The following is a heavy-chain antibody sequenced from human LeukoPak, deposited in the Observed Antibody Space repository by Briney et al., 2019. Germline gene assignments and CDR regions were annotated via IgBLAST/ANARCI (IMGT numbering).Heavy chain of an antibody. V-gene: IGHV5-51*01. J-gene: IGHJ3*02. CDR3: ASRRRGYYYDSSGYPHDAFDI. Sequence: GESLKISCKGSGYSFTSYWIGWVRQMPGKGLEWMGIIYPGDSDTRYSPSFQGQVTISADKSISTAYLLWSSLKASDTAMYYCASRRRGYYYDSSGYPHDAFDIWGQGTMVTVSS. D-gene: IGHD3-22*01. CDR2: IYPGDSDT. CDR1: GYSFTSYW.